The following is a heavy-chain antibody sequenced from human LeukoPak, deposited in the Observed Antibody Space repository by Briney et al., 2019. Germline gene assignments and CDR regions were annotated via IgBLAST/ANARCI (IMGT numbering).Heavy chain of an antibody. CDR1: GDSISTYY. D-gene: IGHD6-13*01. Sequence: PSKTLSLTCTVSGDSISTYYWSWIRQPPGKGLEWIGYIFYNGNTNYNPSLKSRVTMSMDTSKNQFSLRLNSVTAADTALYFCAREEQSVALYFDYWGQGILVTVSS. V-gene: IGHV4-59*01. J-gene: IGHJ4*02. CDR3: AREEQSVALYFDY. CDR2: IFYNGNT.